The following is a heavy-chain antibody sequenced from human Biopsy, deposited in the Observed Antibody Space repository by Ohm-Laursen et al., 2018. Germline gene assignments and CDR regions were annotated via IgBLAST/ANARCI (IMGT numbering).Heavy chain of an antibody. Sequence: SSLRLSCAATGFRFDNTGMHWVRQGPGKGLEWVAGISWSSDSITYAKSVTGRFTISRDNGENSLYLQMNSLRPEDTALYYCTKNTQCEGSGYLDAFHIWGHGAMVTVSS. CDR3: TKNTQCEGSGYLDAFHI. CDR1: GFRFDNTG. V-gene: IGHV3-9*01. J-gene: IGHJ3*02. CDR2: ISWSSDSI. D-gene: IGHD3-22*01.